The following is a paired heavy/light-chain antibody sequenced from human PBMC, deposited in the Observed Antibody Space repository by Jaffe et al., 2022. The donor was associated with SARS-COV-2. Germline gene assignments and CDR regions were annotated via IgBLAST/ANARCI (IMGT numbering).Heavy chain of an antibody. CDR3: AREWGYSFDY. V-gene: IGHV3-7*01. CDR1: GFTFSHFW. CDR2: IKPDGSEK. D-gene: IGHD1-26*01. J-gene: IGHJ4*02. Sequence: EVQLVESGGGLVQPGGSLRLSCAASGFTFSHFWMSWVRQAPGKGLEWVATIKPDGSEKYYVDSVEGRFTISRDNAKNLLYLQMHSLRAEDTAVHYCAREWGYSFDYWGQGTLVTVSS.
Light chain of an antibody. CDR2: ENN. CDR1: SSNIGNNY. Sequence: QSVLTQPPSVSAAPGQKVTISCSGSSSNIGNNYVSWYQQLPGTAPKLLIYENNKRPSGIPDRFSGSKSGTSATLGITGLQTGDEADYYCATWDRKVFGGGTKLTVL. V-gene: IGLV1-51*02. CDR3: ATWDRKV. J-gene: IGLJ2*01.